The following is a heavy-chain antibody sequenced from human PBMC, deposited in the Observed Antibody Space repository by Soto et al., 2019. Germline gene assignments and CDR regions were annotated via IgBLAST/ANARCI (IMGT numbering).Heavy chain of an antibody. Sequence: QVQLQESGPGLVRPSQTLSLTCTVSGDSISVGGYYWSWIRRHPGKGLEWIGYIYYSGHTYYNPSLKSRVTISVDTSKNQFSLKLTSVTAADTAVYYCARGIRSWGQGTTVTVSS. CDR2: IYYSGHT. D-gene: IGHD3-16*01. CDR3: ARGIRS. J-gene: IGHJ6*02. CDR1: GDSISVGGYY. V-gene: IGHV4-31*03.